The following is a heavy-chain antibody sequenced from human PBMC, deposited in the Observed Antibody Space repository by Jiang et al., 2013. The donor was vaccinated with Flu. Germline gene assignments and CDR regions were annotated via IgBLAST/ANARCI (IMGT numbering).Heavy chain of an antibody. CDR1: GGSFSGYY. CDR3: ARGVGRGGIAASRFYYFDY. V-gene: IGHV4-34*01. D-gene: IGHD6-25*01. CDR2: INHSGST. Sequence: LLKPSETLSLTCAVYGGSFSGYYWSWIRQPPGKGLEWIGEINHSGSTNYNPSLKSRVTISVDTSKNQFSLKLSSVTAADTAVYYCARGVGRGGIAASRFYYFDYWGQGTLVTVSS. J-gene: IGHJ4*02.